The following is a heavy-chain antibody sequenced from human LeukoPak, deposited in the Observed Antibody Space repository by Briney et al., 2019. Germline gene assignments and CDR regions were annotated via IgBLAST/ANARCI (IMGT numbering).Heavy chain of an antibody. V-gene: IGHV3-74*01. Sequence: GGSLRLSCAASGFTFSRYWMLWVRQAPGKGLASVSRINTDGTVTTYADSVKGRFTVSRDNADNTMFLQMNSVRDEDTAVYYCATKQWLAPPPDSWGQGTPVTVSS. CDR3: ATKQWLAPPPDS. CDR2: INTDGTVT. CDR1: GFTFSRYW. J-gene: IGHJ4*02. D-gene: IGHD6-19*01.